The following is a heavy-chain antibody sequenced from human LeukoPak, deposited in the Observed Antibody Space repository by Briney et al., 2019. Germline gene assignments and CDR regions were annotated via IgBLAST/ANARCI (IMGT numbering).Heavy chain of an antibody. CDR1: GGSISSGGYS. D-gene: IGHD5-24*01. CDR2: ISYSGST. J-gene: IGHJ4*02. CDR3: AKMSTAEVCFDY. V-gene: IGHV4-30-4*07. Sequence: SETLSLTCTVSGGSISSGGYSWSWIRQPPGKGLEWIGCISYSGSTYYNPSLKSRVTMSLDTSKNQFSLKLSSVTAADTAVYYCAKMSTAEVCFDYWGQGTLVTVSS.